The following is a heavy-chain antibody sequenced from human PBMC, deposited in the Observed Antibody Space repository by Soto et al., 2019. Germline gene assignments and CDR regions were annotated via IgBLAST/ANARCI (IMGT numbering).Heavy chain of an antibody. CDR3: ARDGSGLRQWLANFDY. CDR2: ISAYNGNT. V-gene: IGHV1-18*01. Sequence: QVQLVQSGAEVKKPGASVKVSCKASGYTFTSYGISWVRQAPGQGLEWMGWISAYNGNTNYPQKFQGRVTMTTDTSTSTDYMELRSLRSDDTAVYYCARDGSGLRQWLANFDYWGQGTLVTVSS. D-gene: IGHD6-19*01. J-gene: IGHJ4*02. CDR1: GYTFTSYG.